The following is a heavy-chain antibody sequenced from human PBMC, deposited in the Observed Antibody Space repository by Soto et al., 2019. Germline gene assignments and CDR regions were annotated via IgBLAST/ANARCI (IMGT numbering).Heavy chain of an antibody. V-gene: IGHV3-30*18. Sequence: PGGSLRLSCAASGFTFSSYAMSWVRQAPGKGLEWVSVISYNGSNKYYADSVKGRFTISRDNSKNTLYLQMNSLRAEDTAVYYCAKDRVGGFLEWLPDYYYYGMDVWGQGTTVTVSS. CDR1: GFTFSSYA. D-gene: IGHD3-3*01. CDR3: AKDRVGGFLEWLPDYYYYGMDV. CDR2: ISYNGSNK. J-gene: IGHJ6*02.